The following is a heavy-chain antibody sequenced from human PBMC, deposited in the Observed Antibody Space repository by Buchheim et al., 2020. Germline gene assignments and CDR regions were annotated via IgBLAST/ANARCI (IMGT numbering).Heavy chain of an antibody. J-gene: IGHJ6*02. CDR2: IYYTGST. CDR1: GGSISSSSYY. CDR3: ASRTCSDGVCYHYYGMDV. V-gene: IGHV4-39*01. Sequence: QLQLQESGPGLVKPAETLSLTCAVSGGSISSSSYYRGWIRQPPGKGLEWIGSIYYTGSTHYNPSLKSRVTLSVDTSKNQFSLKLTSVTAADTAVYYCASRTCSDGVCYHYYGMDVWGQGIT. D-gene: IGHD2-8*01.